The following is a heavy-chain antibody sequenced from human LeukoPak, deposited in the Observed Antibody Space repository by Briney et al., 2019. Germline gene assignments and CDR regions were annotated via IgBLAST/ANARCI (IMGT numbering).Heavy chain of an antibody. J-gene: IGHJ2*01. CDR3: ARMYYDILTAYRPDWYFDL. Sequence: PSETLSLTCTVSGGSISSSSYYWGWIRQPPGKGLEWIGSIYYSGSTYYHPSLKSRFIISVDKSKNQVSLKLSSVTAADTAVYYCARMYYDILTAYRPDWYFDLWGRGTLVTVSS. CDR2: IYYSGST. CDR1: GGSISSSSYY. V-gene: IGHV4-39*07. D-gene: IGHD3-9*01.